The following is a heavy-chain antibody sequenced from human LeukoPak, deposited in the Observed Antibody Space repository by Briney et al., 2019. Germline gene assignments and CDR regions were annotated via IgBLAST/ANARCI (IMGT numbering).Heavy chain of an antibody. J-gene: IGHJ4*02. D-gene: IGHD3-22*01. CDR2: ISYDGSNK. CDR1: GFTFSSYG. Sequence: GRSLRLSCAASGFTFSSYGMHWVRQAPGKGLEWVVVISYDGSNKYYADSVKGRFTISRDNSKNTLYLQMNSLRAEDTAVYYCAKDPDYYGSSGYPDYWGQGTLVTVSS. V-gene: IGHV3-30*18. CDR3: AKDPDYYGSSGYPDY.